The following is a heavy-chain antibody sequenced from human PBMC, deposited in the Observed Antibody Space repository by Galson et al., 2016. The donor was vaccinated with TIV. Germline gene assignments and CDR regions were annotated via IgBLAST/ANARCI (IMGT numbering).Heavy chain of an antibody. V-gene: IGHV1-69*13. CDR2: IIPIFGTP. CDR3: ARDIFPYYGMDV. D-gene: IGHD2-21*01. J-gene: IGHJ6*02. CDR1: GGTFISYP. Sequence: SVKVPCKASGGTFISYPISWVRQAPGQGLEWMGGIIPIFGTPNYAQKFQDRLTITADESTKTAYMELSSLKSEDTAVYYCARDIFPYYGMDVWGQGTTVTVSS.